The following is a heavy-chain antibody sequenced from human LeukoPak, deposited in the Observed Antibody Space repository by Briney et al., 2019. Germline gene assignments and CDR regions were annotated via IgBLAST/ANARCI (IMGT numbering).Heavy chain of an antibody. CDR3: ARASITMARGELVFYFDY. D-gene: IGHD3-10*01. CDR2: ITSSGSTR. V-gene: IGHV3-48*04. J-gene: IGHJ4*02. Sequence: GGSLRLSCAASGFTFSSYWMSWVRQALGKGLEWVSYITSSGSTRYYADSVKGRFTISRDNAKNSLYLQINSLRAEDTAVYYCARASITMARGELVFYFDYWGQGTLVTVSS. CDR1: GFTFSSYW.